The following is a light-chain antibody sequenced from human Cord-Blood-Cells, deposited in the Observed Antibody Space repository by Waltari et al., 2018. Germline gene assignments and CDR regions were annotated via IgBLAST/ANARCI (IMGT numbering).Light chain of an antibody. CDR1: KSLLHSNGYNS. CDR2: LGS. Sequence: DIVMTQSPLSLPVTPGEPASISCRSSKSLLHSNGYNSLDWYLQKPGQSPQLLIYLGSNRASGVPDRFSGSGSGTDFTLKISRVEAEDVGVYYCMQALQTPTFGQGTKVEIK. V-gene: IGKV2-28*01. CDR3: MQALQTPT. J-gene: IGKJ1*01.